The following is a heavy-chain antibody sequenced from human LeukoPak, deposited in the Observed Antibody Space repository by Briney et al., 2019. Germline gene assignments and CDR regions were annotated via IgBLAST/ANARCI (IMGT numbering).Heavy chain of an antibody. J-gene: IGHJ4*02. CDR1: GFTVSSNY. CDR2: IYSGGST. CDR3: AKSPVDEDYYFDY. D-gene: IGHD5-12*01. V-gene: IGHV3-53*05. Sequence: AGGSLRLSCAASGFTVSSNYMSWVRQAPGKGLEWVSVIYSGGSTYYADSVKGRFTISRDNSKNTLYLQMNSLRAEDTAVYYCAKSPVDEDYYFDYWGQGTLVTVSS.